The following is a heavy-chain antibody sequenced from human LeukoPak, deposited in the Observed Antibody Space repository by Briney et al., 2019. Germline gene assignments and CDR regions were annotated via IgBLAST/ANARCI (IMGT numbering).Heavy chain of an antibody. J-gene: IGHJ4*02. CDR2: ISWNSGSI. CDR3: AKDHYYDSSGPLDY. Sequence: PGRSLRLSCAASGFTFDDYAMHWVRQAPGKGLEWVSGISWNSGSIGYADSVKGRFTISRDNAKNSLYLQMNSLRAEDTALYYCAKDHYYDSSGPLDYWGQGTLVTVSS. D-gene: IGHD3-22*01. CDR1: GFTFDDYA. V-gene: IGHV3-9*01.